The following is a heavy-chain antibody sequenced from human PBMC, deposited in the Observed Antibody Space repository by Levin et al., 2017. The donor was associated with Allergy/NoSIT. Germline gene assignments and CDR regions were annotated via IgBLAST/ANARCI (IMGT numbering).Heavy chain of an antibody. D-gene: IGHD3-9*01. V-gene: IGHV1-24*01. Sequence: ASVKVSCKVSGYTLTELSMHWVRQAPGKGLEWMGGFDPEDGETIYAQKFQGRVTMTEDTSTDTAYMELSSLRSEDTAVYYCATAYDILTGYYHDAFDIWGQGTMVTVSS. CDR1: GYTLTELS. J-gene: IGHJ3*02. CDR3: ATAYDILTGYYHDAFDI. CDR2: FDPEDGET.